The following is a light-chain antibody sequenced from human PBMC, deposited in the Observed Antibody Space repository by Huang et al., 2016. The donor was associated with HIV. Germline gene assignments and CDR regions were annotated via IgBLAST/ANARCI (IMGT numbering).Light chain of an antibody. CDR1: QSVTTTY. V-gene: IGKV3-20*01. CDR2: NTS. J-gene: IGKJ4*01. CDR3: QQYGGSPPGVT. Sequence: EIVLTTSPGTLSFSPGARATLSFRASQSVTTTYLAWYQQKPGPPPRLLIYNTSKRARGIPDRFSGSGSGTDFSLTIRRLEPEDFAVYYCQQYGGSPPGVTFGGGTKIEVK.